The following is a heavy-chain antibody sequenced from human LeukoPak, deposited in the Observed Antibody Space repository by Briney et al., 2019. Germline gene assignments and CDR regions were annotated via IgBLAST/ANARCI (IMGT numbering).Heavy chain of an antibody. CDR2: INTDGTAT. V-gene: IGHV3-74*01. CDR1: GFTFSSYW. D-gene: IGHD3-16*01. J-gene: IGHJ5*02. CDR3: TRDLYTFNP. Sequence: GGSLRLSCAASGFTFSSYWMRWVRQAPGKGLVWVSRINTDGTATSYADSVKGRFTISRDNAKNTLYLQMNSLRAEDTAVYYCTRDLYTFNPWGQGTLVTVSS.